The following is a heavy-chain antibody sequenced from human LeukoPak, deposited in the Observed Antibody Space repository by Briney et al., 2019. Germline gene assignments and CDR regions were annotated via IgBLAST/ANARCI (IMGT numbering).Heavy chain of an antibody. J-gene: IGHJ6*03. Sequence: GGSLRLSCAASGFTFGSYSMSWIRQAPGKGLEWVSYISSSGSTIYYADSVKGRFTISRDNAKNSLYLQMNSLRAEDTAVYYCARPRLAHYYMDVWGKGTTVTVSS. CDR3: ARPRLAHYYMDV. CDR1: GFTFGSYS. D-gene: IGHD2-21*01. V-gene: IGHV3-48*04. CDR2: ISSSGSTI.